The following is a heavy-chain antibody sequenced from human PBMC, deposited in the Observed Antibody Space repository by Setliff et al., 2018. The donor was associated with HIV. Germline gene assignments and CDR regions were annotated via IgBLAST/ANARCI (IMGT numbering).Heavy chain of an antibody. V-gene: IGHV1-69*06. Sequence: GASVKVSCKASGGTLSTYAIGWLRQAPGQGLEWMGRIILISGTTKFAQKFQDRVTITADKSTSTAYMGLSSLTSEDTAVYYCARMSPWGVTPGKFDYWGQGTLVTVSS. D-gene: IGHD3-16*01. CDR1: GGTLSTYA. CDR3: ARMSPWGVTPGKFDY. J-gene: IGHJ4*02. CDR2: IILISGTT.